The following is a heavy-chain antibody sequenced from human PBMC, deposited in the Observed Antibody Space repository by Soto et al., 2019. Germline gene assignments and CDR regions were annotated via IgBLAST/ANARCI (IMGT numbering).Heavy chain of an antibody. CDR2: IYYSGTT. CDR1: GDSVSNDNHY. D-gene: IGHD3-16*01. J-gene: IGHJ4*02. V-gene: IGHV4-61*01. CDR3: ARSQRGRTAFTFDY. Sequence: SSETLSLTCAVSGDSVSNDNHYWSWIRQPPGKGLEWIGYIYYSGTTNYNSYLKSRLSLSVDMSKNQFSLKLASVTAADTAVYFCARSQRGRTAFTFDYWGQGALVTVS.